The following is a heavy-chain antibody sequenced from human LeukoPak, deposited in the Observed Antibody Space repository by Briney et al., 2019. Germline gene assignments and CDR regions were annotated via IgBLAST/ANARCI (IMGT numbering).Heavy chain of an antibody. CDR3: AGFFYDNSGDAFDI. Sequence: SVKVSCKASGGGFTFSSHAISWVRQAPGQGLEWRGGLIPIYGSPNYAQKFQGRLTITSDESTRTVYMELSSLRPEDSAVHYCAGFFYDNSGDAFDIWGQGTLVTVSS. J-gene: IGHJ3*02. CDR2: LIPIYGSP. D-gene: IGHD3-22*01. V-gene: IGHV1-69*13. CDR1: GGGFTFSSHA.